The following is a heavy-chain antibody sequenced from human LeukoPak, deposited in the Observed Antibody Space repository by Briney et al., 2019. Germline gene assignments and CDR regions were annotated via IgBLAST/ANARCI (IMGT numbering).Heavy chain of an antibody. D-gene: IGHD6-13*01. Sequence: SVKVSCKASGGTFSSYAISWVRQAPGQGLEWMGGIIPIFGTANYAQKFQGRVTITTDESTSTAYMELSSLRSEDTAVYYCARDLDGAAAGTGAFDIWAKGQWSPSLQ. CDR2: IIPIFGTA. CDR1: GGTFSSYA. J-gene: IGHJ3*02. V-gene: IGHV1-69*05. CDR3: ARDLDGAAAGTGAFDI.